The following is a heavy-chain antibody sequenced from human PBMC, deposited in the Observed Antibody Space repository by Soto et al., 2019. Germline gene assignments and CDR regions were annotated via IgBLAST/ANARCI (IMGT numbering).Heavy chain of an antibody. Sequence: GASVKVSCKASGYTFTSYAMHWVRQAPGQRLEWMGWINAGNGNTKYSQKFQGRVTITRDTSASTTYMELSRLRSEDTAVYYCAGMGSYNWFDPWGQGTLVTVSS. CDR3: AGMGSYNWFDP. D-gene: IGHD5-18*01. CDR2: INAGNGNT. CDR1: GYTFTSYA. J-gene: IGHJ5*01. V-gene: IGHV1-3*01.